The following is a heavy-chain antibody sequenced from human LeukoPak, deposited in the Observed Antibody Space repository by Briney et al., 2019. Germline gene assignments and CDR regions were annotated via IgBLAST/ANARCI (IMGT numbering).Heavy chain of an antibody. D-gene: IGHD2-15*01. V-gene: IGHV3-30*18. CDR3: AKVFCSGGSCYGNYFAY. CDR2: ISYDGGNK. Sequence: GGSLRLSCAASGFTFSSYGMHWVRQAPGKGLEWVAAISYDGGNKNYADSVKGRFTISRDNSKNMLYLQMNSLRPEDTAVYYCAKVFCSGGSCYGNYFAYWGQGTLVTVSS. J-gene: IGHJ4*02. CDR1: GFTFSSYG.